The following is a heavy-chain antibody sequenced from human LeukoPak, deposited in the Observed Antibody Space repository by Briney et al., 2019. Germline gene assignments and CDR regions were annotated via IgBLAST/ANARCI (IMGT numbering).Heavy chain of an antibody. V-gene: IGHV1-18*01. CDR2: ISAYNGNT. J-gene: IGHJ4*02. CDR3: AKIATYYYDSSGYGEY. D-gene: IGHD3-22*01. CDR1: GYTFTSYG. Sequence: ASVKVSCKASGYTFTSYGISWVRQAPGQGLEWMGWISAYNGNTNYAQKLQGRVTMTTDTSTSTAYMELRSLRSDDTAVYYCAKIATYYYDSSGYGEYWGQGTLVTVSS.